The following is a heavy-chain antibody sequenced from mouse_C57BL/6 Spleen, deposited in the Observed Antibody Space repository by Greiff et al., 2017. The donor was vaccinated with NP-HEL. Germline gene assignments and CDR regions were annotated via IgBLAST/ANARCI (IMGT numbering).Heavy chain of an antibody. CDR3: VRGIYYAMDY. J-gene: IGHJ4*01. CDR1: GFSFNTYA. CDR2: IRSKSNNYAT. V-gene: IGHV10-1*01. Sequence: EVQVVESGGGLVQPKGSLKLSCAASGFSFNTYAMNWVRQAPGKGLEWVARIRSKSNNYATYYADSVKDRFTISRDDSESMLYLQMNNLKTEDTAMYYCVRGIYYAMDYWGQGTSVTVSS.